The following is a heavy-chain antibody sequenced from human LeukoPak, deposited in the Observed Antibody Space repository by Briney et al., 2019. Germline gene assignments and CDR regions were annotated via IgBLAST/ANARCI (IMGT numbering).Heavy chain of an antibody. CDR1: GYTFTSYY. V-gene: IGHV1-46*01. J-gene: IGHJ3*02. Sequence: GASVKVSCKASGYTFTSYYMHWVRQAPGQGLEWMGIINPSGGSTSYAQKFQGRVTMTRDTSTSTVYMELSSLRSEDTAVYYCAREGALEYSSSSRAFDIWGQGTMVTVSS. CDR2: INPSGGST. CDR3: AREGALEYSSSSRAFDI. D-gene: IGHD6-6*01.